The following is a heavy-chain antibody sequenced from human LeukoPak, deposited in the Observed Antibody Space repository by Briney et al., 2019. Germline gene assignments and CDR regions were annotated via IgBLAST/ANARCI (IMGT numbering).Heavy chain of an antibody. CDR2: IYYSGST. CDR1: GGSIGSSSYY. J-gene: IGHJ4*02. D-gene: IGHD3-10*01. V-gene: IGHV4-39*07. Sequence: SETLSLTCTVSGGSIGSSSYYWGWIRQPPGKGLNWIGSIYYSGSTYYNPSLKSRVTISVDTSKNQFSLKLSSVTAADTAVYYCARVDSSGSYFPFDYWGQGTLVTVSS. CDR3: ARVDSSGSYFPFDY.